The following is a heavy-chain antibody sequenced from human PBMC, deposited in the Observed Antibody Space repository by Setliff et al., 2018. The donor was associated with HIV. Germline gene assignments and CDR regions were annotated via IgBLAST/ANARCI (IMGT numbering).Heavy chain of an antibody. CDR1: GGPFRGYY. V-gene: IGHV4-34*01. CDR2: INHSGST. J-gene: IGHJ6*02. Sequence: KTSETLSLTCAVYGGPFRGYYWSWIRRTPGKGLEWIGEINHSGSTNFNPSLKSRVTISVDMSKNQFSLKLSSVTAADTAVYYCATARDRIYYYYGMDVWGQGTTVTVSS. CDR3: ATARDRIYYYYGMDV.